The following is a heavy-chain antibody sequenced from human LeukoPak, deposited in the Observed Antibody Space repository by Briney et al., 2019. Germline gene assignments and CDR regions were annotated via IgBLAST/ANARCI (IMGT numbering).Heavy chain of an antibody. V-gene: IGHV4-34*01. CDR3: ARGPLAIRYFDWFRYGMDV. J-gene: IGHJ6*02. CDR1: GGSFSGYY. CDR2: INHSGST. Sequence: SETLSLTCAVYGGSFSGYYWSWIRQPPGKGLEWIGEINHSGSTNYNPSLKSRVTISVDTSKNQFSLKLSSVTAADTAVYYCARGPLAIRYFDWFRYGMDVWGQGTTVTVSS. D-gene: IGHD3-9*01.